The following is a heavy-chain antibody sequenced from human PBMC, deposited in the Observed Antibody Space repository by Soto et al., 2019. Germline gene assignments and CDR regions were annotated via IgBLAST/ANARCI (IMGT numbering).Heavy chain of an antibody. CDR2: ISAYNGNT. Sequence: GASVKVSCKASGYTFTSYGISWVRQAPGQGLEWMGWISAYNGNTNYAQKLQGRVTMTRDTSTSTAYMELRRLRSDDTAVYYCARDSGMTTVTPNFDYWGQGTLVTVSS. CDR3: ARDSGMTTVTPNFDY. V-gene: IGHV1-18*04. CDR1: GYTFTSYG. J-gene: IGHJ4*02. D-gene: IGHD4-17*01.